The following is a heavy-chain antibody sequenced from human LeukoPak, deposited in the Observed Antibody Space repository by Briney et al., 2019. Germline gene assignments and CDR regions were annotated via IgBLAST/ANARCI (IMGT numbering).Heavy chain of an antibody. Sequence: GGSLRLSCAASGFTFSSYNMNWVRQAPGKGLEWVSSISTRGSYIYYADSVKGRFTIPRDNAKNSLYLQMNSLRADDTAVYYCARAEVLLWFGESAGAEHLQHWGQGTLVTVSS. J-gene: IGHJ1*01. D-gene: IGHD3-10*01. V-gene: IGHV3-21*01. CDR1: GFTFSSYN. CDR2: ISTRGSYI. CDR3: ARAEVLLWFGESAGAEHLQH.